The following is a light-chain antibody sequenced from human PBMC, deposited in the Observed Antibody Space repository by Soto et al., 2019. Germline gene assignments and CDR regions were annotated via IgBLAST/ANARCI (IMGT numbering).Light chain of an antibody. CDR1: SSTIGRNS. CDR3: VTWDDSLSAVI. J-gene: IGLJ2*01. CDR2: RND. V-gene: IGLV1-47*01. Sequence: QSVLTQPPSASGTPGQRVTISCSGSSSTIGRNSVYCYQHHPGMAPQLLIYRNDQRPSGVPDRFSGSTSGSSASLAISGLRSEDDAEYYCVTWDDSLSAVIFGGGTKVTVL.